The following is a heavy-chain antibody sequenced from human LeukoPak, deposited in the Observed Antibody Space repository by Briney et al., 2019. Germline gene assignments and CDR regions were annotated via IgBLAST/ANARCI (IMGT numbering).Heavy chain of an antibody. CDR2: IGTAGDT. CDR3: ARVGYDGGFDY. J-gene: IGHJ4*02. D-gene: IGHD5-12*01. Sequence: PGRTLTLSCPASAFTLSSYDLHSLRQAPGKGPEWVSAIGTAGDTYYPGSVKGRFTISRENAKNSLYLQMNSLRAGDTAVYYCARVGYDGGFDYWGQGTLVTVSS. CDR1: AFTLSSYD. V-gene: IGHV3-13*01.